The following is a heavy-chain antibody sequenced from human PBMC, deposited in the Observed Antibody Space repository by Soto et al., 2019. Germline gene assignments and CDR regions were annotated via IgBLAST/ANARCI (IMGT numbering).Heavy chain of an antibody. Sequence: EVQLVESGGGLVQPGGSLRLSCAASGFRFSSYTMNWVRQAPGKGLEWVSHITSSSSTIYYADSVKGRFTISRDNAKNSLYLQMNSLRAEDTAVYYCASHLATSRNYMDVWGKGTTVTVSS. J-gene: IGHJ6*03. CDR2: ITSSSSTI. CDR3: ASHLATSRNYMDV. CDR1: GFRFSSYT. D-gene: IGHD2-2*01. V-gene: IGHV3-48*01.